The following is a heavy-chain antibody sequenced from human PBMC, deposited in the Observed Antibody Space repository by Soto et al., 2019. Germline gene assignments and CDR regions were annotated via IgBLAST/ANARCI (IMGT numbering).Heavy chain of an antibody. D-gene: IGHD2-8*01. CDR3: ARDPYHVLMVNAPNLYGMDV. CDR2: ISTYNGNT. Sequence: GLEWMGRISTYNGNTNYPQSLQGRLTMTTDTSTTTAYMELRSLRSDDTAVYYCARDPYHVLMVNAPNLYGMDVWGQPTTVTVSS. V-gene: IGHV1-18*01. J-gene: IGHJ6*02.